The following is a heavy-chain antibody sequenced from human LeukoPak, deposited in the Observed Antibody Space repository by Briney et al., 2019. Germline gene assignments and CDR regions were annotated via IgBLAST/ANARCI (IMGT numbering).Heavy chain of an antibody. J-gene: IGHJ6*03. V-gene: IGHV3-43*01. CDR1: GFTFDDYT. Sequence: GGSLRLSCAASGFTFDDYTMHWFRQAPGKGLEWVSLISWDGGSTYYADSVKGRFTISRDNSKNSLYLQMNSLRTEDTALYYCAKEGGIAAANYYHYYMDVWGKGTTVTVSS. CDR3: AKEGGIAAANYYHYYMDV. D-gene: IGHD6-25*01. CDR2: ISWDGGST.